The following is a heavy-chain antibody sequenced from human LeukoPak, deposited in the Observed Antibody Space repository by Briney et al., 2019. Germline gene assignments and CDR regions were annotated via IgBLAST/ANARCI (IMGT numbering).Heavy chain of an antibody. CDR2: IIPIFGTA. D-gene: IGHD6-6*01. Sequence: SVKVSCKASGGTFSSYAISWVRQAPGQGLEWMGGIIPIFGTANYAQKFQGRVTITADESTSTAYMELSSLRSEDTAVYYCARVAASRSSSPWFDPRGQGTLVTVSS. CDR1: GGTFSSYA. CDR3: ARVAASRSSSPWFDP. J-gene: IGHJ5*02. V-gene: IGHV1-69*13.